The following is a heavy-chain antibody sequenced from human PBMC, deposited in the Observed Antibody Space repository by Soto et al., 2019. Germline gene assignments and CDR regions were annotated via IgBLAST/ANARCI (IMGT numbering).Heavy chain of an antibody. CDR1: GFPFSTYG. V-gene: IGHV3-33*01. CDR3: ARDDAFGNENGFDI. Sequence: QVQLVESGGGVVQPGRSLRLSCAASGFPFSTYGFHWVRQAPGKGLEWVAVIVSDGSAKYHADSEEGRFTISRDNSKDTLYMQMNSLRAEDTAVYYCARDDAFGNENGFDIWGQGTMVTVSS. D-gene: IGHD1-1*01. CDR2: IVSDGSAK. J-gene: IGHJ3*02.